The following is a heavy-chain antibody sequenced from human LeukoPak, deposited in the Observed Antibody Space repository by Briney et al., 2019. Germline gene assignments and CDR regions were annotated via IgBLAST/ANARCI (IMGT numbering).Heavy chain of an antibody. CDR2: IIGDGELT. CDR3: VRDGHNWNFDY. J-gene: IGHJ4*02. V-gene: IGHV3-74*01. CDR1: GLNFRNYW. D-gene: IGHD1-20*01. Sequence: RGSLRLACAASGLNFRNYWMHWVRQAPGKGLVWVSRIIGDGELTHYGDSVKRRFTISRANAKNMLYLQMHSLRVEDTAFYFCVRDGHNWNFDYWGQGSLVTVSS.